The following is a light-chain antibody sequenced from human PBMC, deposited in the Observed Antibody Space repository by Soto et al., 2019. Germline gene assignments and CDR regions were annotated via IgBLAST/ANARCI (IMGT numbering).Light chain of an antibody. CDR3: CSYAGSSTFYV. CDR2: EVS. J-gene: IGLJ1*01. V-gene: IGLV2-23*02. CDR1: SSDVVSYNL. Sequence: QSALTQPASVSGSPGQSITISCTGTSSDVVSYNLISWYQQYPDKAPKLMIYEVSKRPSGVSNRFSGSKSGNTASLTISGLQADDEADYYCCSYAGSSTFYVFGSGTKVTVL.